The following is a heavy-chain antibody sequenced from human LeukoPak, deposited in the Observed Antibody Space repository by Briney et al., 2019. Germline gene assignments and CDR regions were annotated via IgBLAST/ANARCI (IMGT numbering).Heavy chain of an antibody. CDR2: IYPGDSDT. J-gene: IGHJ4*02. CDR3: ARHQIVGATRSPFDY. CDR1: GYSFNSYC. V-gene: IGHV5-51*01. Sequence: KVSCKGSGYSFNSYCIRWVRQMPGKGLEWMGIIYPGDSDTRYSPSFQGQVTISADKSISTAYLQWSSLKASDTSMYYCARHQIVGATRSPFDYWGQGTLVTVSS. D-gene: IGHD1-26*01.